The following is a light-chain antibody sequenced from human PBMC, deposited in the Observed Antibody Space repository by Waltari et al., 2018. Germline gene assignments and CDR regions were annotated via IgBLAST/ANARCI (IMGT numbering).Light chain of an antibody. Sequence: QSVLTQPPSASGTPGQRVTISCSGSSFNIENNYLNWYQQFPGTAPKLLIYTNNRRPSGVPDRVAGSKSGTSASLAISGLRSEDEATYYCASWDDSLSGYVFGTGTKVTVL. CDR1: SFNIENNY. CDR3: ASWDDSLSGYV. J-gene: IGLJ1*01. V-gene: IGLV1-47*01. CDR2: TNN.